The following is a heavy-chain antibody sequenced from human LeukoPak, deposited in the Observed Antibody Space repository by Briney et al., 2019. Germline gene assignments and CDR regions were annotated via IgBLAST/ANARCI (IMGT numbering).Heavy chain of an antibody. D-gene: IGHD5-24*01. CDR3: ARSAQRWLQLPNSGGAFDI. CDR2: IYTSGST. CDR1: GGSISSGSYY. V-gene: IGHV4-61*02. Sequence: SETLSLTCTVSGGSISSGSYYWSWIRQPAGKGLEWIGRIYTSGSTNYNPSLKSRVTISVDTSKNQFSLKLSSVTAADTAVYYCARSAQRWLQLPNSGGAFDIWGQGTMVTVSS. J-gene: IGHJ3*02.